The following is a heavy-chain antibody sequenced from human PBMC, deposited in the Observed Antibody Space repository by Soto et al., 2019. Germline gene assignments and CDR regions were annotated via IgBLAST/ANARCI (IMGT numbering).Heavy chain of an antibody. V-gene: IGHV4-59*01. CDR2: IHYTGST. D-gene: IGHD6-6*01. Sequence: SETLSLTCTVSGGSISGYHWSWIRQPPGKGLEWIAYIHYTGSTNYNPSLKSRVTISVDTSKNQFSLRLRSVTAADTAAYYYARGSTPSFDYWGRGTLVTVSS. CDR1: GGSISGYH. CDR3: ARGSTPSFDY. J-gene: IGHJ4*02.